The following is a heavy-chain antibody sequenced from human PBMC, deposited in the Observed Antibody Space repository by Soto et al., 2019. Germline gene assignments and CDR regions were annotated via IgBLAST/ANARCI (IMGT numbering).Heavy chain of an antibody. J-gene: IGHJ4*02. CDR1: GFTFSSSD. CDR3: ASSHLRVFDY. V-gene: IGHV3-23*01. CDR2: ISDSRGST. Sequence: LRLSCPASGFTFSSSDMSWVRQSPGKVLEWVSAISDSRGSTYYAYSVKGRFTISIDNSKNTLYLQMNSLRAEDTAVYYCASSHLRVFDYWGQGTLVTVSS.